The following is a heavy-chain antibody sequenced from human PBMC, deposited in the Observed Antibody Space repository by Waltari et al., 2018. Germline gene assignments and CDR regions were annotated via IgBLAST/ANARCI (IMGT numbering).Heavy chain of an antibody. V-gene: IGHV4-39*07. CDR2: IYYGGST. CDR1: GGPVSSTTYD. J-gene: IGHJ4*02. Sequence: QLQLQESGPGLVKPSGPLALTCTVSGGPVSSTTYDWGWLRQPPGKGLEWIGSIYYGGSTYYNPTLKSRVTISVDTSKNQFSLRLSSVTAADTAVYYCAREGFPYWGQGTLVTVSS. CDR3: AREGFPY.